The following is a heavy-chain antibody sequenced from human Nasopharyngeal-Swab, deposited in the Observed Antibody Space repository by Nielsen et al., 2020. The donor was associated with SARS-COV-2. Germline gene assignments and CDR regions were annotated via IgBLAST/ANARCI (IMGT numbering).Heavy chain of an antibody. CDR2: INAGNGNT. CDR1: GYTFTSYA. D-gene: IGHD3-22*01. Sequence: ASGKVSCKASGYTFTSYAMHWVRQAPGQRLEWMGWINAGNGNTKYSQKFQGRVTITRDTSATTAYMELSSLRPEDTAVYYCAFVSYDSSGYYYSYWGQGTLVTVSS. V-gene: IGHV1-3*01. CDR3: AFVSYDSSGYYYSY. J-gene: IGHJ4*02.